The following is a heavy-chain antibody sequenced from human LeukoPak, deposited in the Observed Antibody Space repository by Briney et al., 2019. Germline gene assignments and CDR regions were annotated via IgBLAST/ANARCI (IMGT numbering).Heavy chain of an antibody. D-gene: IGHD3-22*01. Sequence: PGGSLRLSCAASGFTFSSYAMSWVRQAPGKGLEWVSAISGSGGSTYYADSVKGRFTIPRDNSKNTLYLQMNSLRAEDTAVYYCAKVEGYYDSSGYRTRAVDYWGQGTLVTVSS. CDR3: AKVEGYYDSSGYRTRAVDY. V-gene: IGHV3-23*01. J-gene: IGHJ4*02. CDR1: GFTFSSYA. CDR2: ISGSGGST.